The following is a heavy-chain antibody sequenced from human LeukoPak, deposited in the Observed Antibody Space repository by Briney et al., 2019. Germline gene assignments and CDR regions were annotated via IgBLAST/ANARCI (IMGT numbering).Heavy chain of an antibody. CDR1: GFTFSSYA. Sequence: GGSLRLSCAASGFTFSSYAMTWVRQAPGKGLEWVTAISGSGSSTYYADSVKGRFTISRGNSKNTLCLQMNSLRAEDTAVYYCAKGDSSTVHLLTGHWGQGTLVTVSS. D-gene: IGHD3-9*01. CDR2: ISGSGSST. J-gene: IGHJ4*02. V-gene: IGHV3-23*01. CDR3: AKGDSSTVHLLTGH.